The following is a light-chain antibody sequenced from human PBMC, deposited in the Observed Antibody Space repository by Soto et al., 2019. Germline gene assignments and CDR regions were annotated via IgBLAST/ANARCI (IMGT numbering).Light chain of an antibody. CDR1: QSVSSSY. J-gene: IGKJ5*01. V-gene: IGKV3D-20*02. CDR3: QQRNVRPPIT. CDR2: DTS. Sequence: EMVLTQSPGTLSLSPGERATLSCRASQSVSSSYLAWYQQKPGQAPRLLIYDTSNRANGVPARFGGSGSGTDFTLTINSLEPEDFAVYYCQQRNVRPPITFGQGTRLEIK.